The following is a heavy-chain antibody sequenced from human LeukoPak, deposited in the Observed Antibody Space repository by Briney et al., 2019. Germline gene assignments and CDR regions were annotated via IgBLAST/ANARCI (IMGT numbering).Heavy chain of an antibody. CDR3: ARDKIVGATNFDY. V-gene: IGHV3-7*01. D-gene: IGHD1-26*01. CDR1: GFTVSSNY. Sequence: GGSLRLSCAASGFTVSSNYMSWVRQAPGKGLEWVANIKQDGSEKYYVDSVKGRFTISRDNAKNSLYLQMNSLRAEDTAVYYCARDKIVGATNFDYWGQGTLVTVSS. CDR2: IKQDGSEK. J-gene: IGHJ4*02.